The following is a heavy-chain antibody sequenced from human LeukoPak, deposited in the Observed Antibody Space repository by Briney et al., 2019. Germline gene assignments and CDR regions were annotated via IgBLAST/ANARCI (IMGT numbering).Heavy chain of an antibody. CDR2: ISYDGSRK. Sequence: GRSLTLSCAASGYTFSRHGIHWVRQAPGKGLEWVAVISYDGSRKDYADSAKGRFTISRHNSKNALYLEMNSLTTEDTAVYYCARDGARGATLEWGQGTLVTVSS. V-gene: IGHV3-30*19. CDR1: GYTFSRHG. J-gene: IGHJ4*02. D-gene: IGHD1-26*01. CDR3: ARDGARGATLE.